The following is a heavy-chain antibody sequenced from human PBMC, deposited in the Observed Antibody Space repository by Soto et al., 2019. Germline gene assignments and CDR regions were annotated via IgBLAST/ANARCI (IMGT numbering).Heavy chain of an antibody. D-gene: IGHD6-6*01. CDR3: AKSPSRAPYGMDV. V-gene: IGHV3-23*01. J-gene: IGHJ6*02. CDR1: GFPFSMYA. CDR2: ISGSVDST. Sequence: GGSQSVSCAASGFPFSMYAMTWVRPAPGKGLEWVSAISGSVDSTYYADSVKGRFTISRDNSKKTVYLEMNSLRVEDTAVYHCAKSPSRAPYGMDVWGQGTTVTVSS.